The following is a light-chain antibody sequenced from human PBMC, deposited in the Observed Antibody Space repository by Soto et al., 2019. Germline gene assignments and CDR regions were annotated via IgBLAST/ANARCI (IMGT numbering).Light chain of an antibody. V-gene: IGKV3-11*01. CDR3: QQRSTWPPFT. Sequence: EIVLTQSPPTLSLSPGERATLSCRASQSVSSYLAWYQQKPGQAPRLLIYDASNRATGVPARFSGSGSGTDFTLTISSLEPEDFAVYYCQQRSTWPPFTFGPGTRVDIK. CDR2: DAS. CDR1: QSVSSY. J-gene: IGKJ3*01.